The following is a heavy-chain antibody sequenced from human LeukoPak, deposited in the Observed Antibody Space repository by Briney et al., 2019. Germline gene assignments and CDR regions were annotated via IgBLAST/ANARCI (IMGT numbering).Heavy chain of an antibody. CDR3: ARNGYSGYDLEFRYYYYYMDV. D-gene: IGHD5-12*01. V-gene: IGHV4-59*01. J-gene: IGHJ6*03. Sequence: SETLSLTCTLSAGSISIDYWSWIRQAPGKGLEYIGYTSYSGSTNYNPSLKSRVTFSLDTSKNHFSLKLSSVTAADTAVYYCARNGYSGYDLEFRYYYYYMDVWGKGTTVTVSS. CDR1: AGSISIDY. CDR2: TSYSGST.